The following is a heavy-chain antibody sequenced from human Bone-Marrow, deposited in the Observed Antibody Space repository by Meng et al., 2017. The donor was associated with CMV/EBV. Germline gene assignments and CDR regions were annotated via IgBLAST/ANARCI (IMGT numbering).Heavy chain of an antibody. CDR1: GYTCTSYG. Sequence: ASVKVSFKASGYTCTSYGISWVRQAPGQGLEWMGWISAYNGNTNYAQKLQGRVTMTTDTATGTAYMELRSLRSDDTAVYYCARGPYCSSTSCYGLRAFDIWGQGPMDTVSS. D-gene: IGHD2-2*01. CDR3: ARGPYCSSTSCYGLRAFDI. CDR2: ISAYNGNT. V-gene: IGHV1-18*01. J-gene: IGHJ3*02.